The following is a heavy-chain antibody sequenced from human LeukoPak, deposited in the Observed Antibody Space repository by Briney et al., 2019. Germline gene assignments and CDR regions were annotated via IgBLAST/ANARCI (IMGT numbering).Heavy chain of an antibody. CDR2: IKSKTDGGTT. Sequence: GGSLRLSCAASGFTFSNAWMSWVRQAPGKGLEWVGRIKSKTDGGTTDYAAPVKGRFTISRDDSITTLYMQMNSLKTEDTAVYYCTRHGGLGIDAFDIWGQGTMVTVSS. J-gene: IGHJ3*02. D-gene: IGHD7-27*01. V-gene: IGHV3-15*01. CDR3: TRHGGLGIDAFDI. CDR1: GFTFSNAW.